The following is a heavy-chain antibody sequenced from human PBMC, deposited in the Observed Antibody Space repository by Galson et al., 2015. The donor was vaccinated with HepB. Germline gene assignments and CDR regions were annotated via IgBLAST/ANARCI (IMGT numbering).Heavy chain of an antibody. Sequence: ETLSLTCTVSGGSISSYYWSWIRQPPGKGLEWIGYIYYSGSTNYNPSLKSRVTISVDTSKNQFSLKLSSVTAADTAVYYCAGAAGYFDWLFPGYFDYWGQGTLVTVSS. CDR3: AGAAGYFDWLFPGYFDY. V-gene: IGHV4-59*01. D-gene: IGHD3-9*01. J-gene: IGHJ4*02. CDR2: IYYSGST. CDR1: GGSISSYY.